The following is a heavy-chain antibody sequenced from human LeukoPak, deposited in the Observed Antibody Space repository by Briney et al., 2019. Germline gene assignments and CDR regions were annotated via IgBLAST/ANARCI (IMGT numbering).Heavy chain of an antibody. Sequence: SVKVSCKASGGTFSSYAISWVRQAPEQGLEWMGGIIPIFGTANYAQKFQGRVTIAADKSTSTAYMELSSLRSEDTAVYYCARVQWLTLGYFDYWGQGTLVTVSS. J-gene: IGHJ4*02. CDR3: ARVQWLTLGYFDY. CDR2: IIPIFGTA. D-gene: IGHD5-12*01. V-gene: IGHV1-69*06. CDR1: GGTFSSYA.